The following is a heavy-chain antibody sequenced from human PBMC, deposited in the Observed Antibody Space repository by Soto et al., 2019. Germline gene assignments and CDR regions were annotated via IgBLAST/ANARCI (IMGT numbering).Heavy chain of an antibody. CDR1: GYTFTSHG. Sequence: ASVKVSCKASGYTFTSHGISWVRQAPGQGLEWMGWISAYNGNTNYAQKLQGRVTMTTDTSTSTAYMELRSLRSDDTAVYYCARSSGGYHVNWFDPWGQGTLVTVSS. J-gene: IGHJ5*02. D-gene: IGHD3-22*01. V-gene: IGHV1-18*01. CDR3: ARSSGGYHVNWFDP. CDR2: ISAYNGNT.